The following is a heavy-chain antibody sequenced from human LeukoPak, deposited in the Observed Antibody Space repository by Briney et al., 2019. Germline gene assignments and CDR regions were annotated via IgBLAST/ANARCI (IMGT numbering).Heavy chain of an antibody. D-gene: IGHD3-3*01. Sequence: SETLSLTCTVSDGSISSYYWSWIRQPPGKGLEWIGYIYYSGSTNYNPSLKSRVTISVDTSKNQFSLKLSSVTAADTAVYYCARVNEPNYDFWSGYSYYFDYWGQGTLVTVSS. CDR2: IYYSGST. V-gene: IGHV4-59*08. CDR1: DGSISSYY. J-gene: IGHJ4*02. CDR3: ARVNEPNYDFWSGYSYYFDY.